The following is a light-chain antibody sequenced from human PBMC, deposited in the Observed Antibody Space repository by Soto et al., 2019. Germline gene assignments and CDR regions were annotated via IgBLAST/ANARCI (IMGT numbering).Light chain of an antibody. J-gene: IGKJ5*01. Sequence: EIVLTQSPGTLSLSPGDRATLSRRASQSVSSCLAWYQQKPGQAPRLLIYDASNRATGIPARFSGSGSGTDFTLTISSLEPEDSAIYYCQQRNIWPPVTFGQGTRLEIK. CDR1: QSVSSC. V-gene: IGKV3-11*01. CDR2: DAS. CDR3: QQRNIWPPVT.